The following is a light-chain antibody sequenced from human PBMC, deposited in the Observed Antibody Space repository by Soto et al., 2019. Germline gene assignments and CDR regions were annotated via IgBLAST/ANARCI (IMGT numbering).Light chain of an antibody. CDR1: QSVSSSY. Sequence: EIVLTQSPGTLSLSPGERATLSCRASQSVSSSYLAWYQQKPGQAPRPLIYGAPSRAIGIPDRFSGSGSGTDFTLTISRLGPEDFAVYYCQQYGSSPWTVGQGTKVEIK. CDR2: GAP. V-gene: IGKV3-20*01. CDR3: QQYGSSPWT. J-gene: IGKJ1*01.